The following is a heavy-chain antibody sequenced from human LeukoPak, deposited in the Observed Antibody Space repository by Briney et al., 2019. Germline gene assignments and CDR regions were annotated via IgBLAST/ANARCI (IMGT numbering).Heavy chain of an antibody. CDR2: ITTSGST. Sequence: GGSLRLSCAASGLTASHNVNNAMSWVRHAPGKGLEWVSGITTSGSTYYADSVKGRFTISRENSNNTLYLHVDSLRAEDTAVYYCAKAPVWNYYYGLDVWGQGTTVTVSS. V-gene: IGHV3-23*01. J-gene: IGHJ6*02. CDR3: AKAPVWNYYYGLDV. CDR1: GLTASHNVNNA. D-gene: IGHD2-21*01.